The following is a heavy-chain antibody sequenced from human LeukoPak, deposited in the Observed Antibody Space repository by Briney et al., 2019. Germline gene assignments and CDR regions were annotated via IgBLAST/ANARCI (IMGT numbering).Heavy chain of an antibody. CDR2: IKQDGSEK. J-gene: IGHJ4*02. Sequence: PGGSLRLSCAASGFTFSNYWMSWVRQAPGKGLEWVANIKQDGSEKYYVDSVKGRFTISRDNAKNSLYLQMNSLRGEDTAVYYCARDRDYYNYFEYWGQGTLVTVSS. CDR1: GFTFSNYW. D-gene: IGHD3-10*01. V-gene: IGHV3-7*04. CDR3: ARDRDYYNYFEY.